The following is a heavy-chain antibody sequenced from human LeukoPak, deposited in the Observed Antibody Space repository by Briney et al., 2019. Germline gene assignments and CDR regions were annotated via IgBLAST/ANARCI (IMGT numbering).Heavy chain of an antibody. CDR1: GGSISSSSYY. V-gene: IGHV4-61*10. Sequence: SETLSLTCTVPGGSISSSSYYWSWIRQPAGKGLEWIGEINHSGSTNYNPSLKSRVTISVDTSKNQFSLKLSSVTAADTAVYYCARALPSYSGSYWFDYWGQGTLVTVSS. J-gene: IGHJ4*02. CDR2: INHSGST. D-gene: IGHD1-26*01. CDR3: ARALPSYSGSYWFDY.